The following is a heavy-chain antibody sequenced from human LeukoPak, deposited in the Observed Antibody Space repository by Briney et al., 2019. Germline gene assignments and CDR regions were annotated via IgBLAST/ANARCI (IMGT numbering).Heavy chain of an antibody. Sequence: ASVKVSCKASGYTFTSYGISWVRQAPGQGLEWMGWISAYNGNTNYAQKLQGRVTMTTDTSTSTAYMELRSLRSDDTAVYYCARRAPGILTGYSSYYFDYWGQGTMVTVSS. J-gene: IGHJ4*02. D-gene: IGHD3-9*01. CDR1: GYTFTSYG. CDR3: ARRAPGILTGYSSYYFDY. V-gene: IGHV1-18*04. CDR2: ISAYNGNT.